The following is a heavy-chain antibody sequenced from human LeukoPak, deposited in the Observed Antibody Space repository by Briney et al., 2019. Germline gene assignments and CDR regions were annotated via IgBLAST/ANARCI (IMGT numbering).Heavy chain of an antibody. CDR2: INHSGST. CDR3: ARVRNFDY. CDR1: GGSFSGYY. Sequence: SETLSLTCAVYGGSFSGYYWSWIPQPPGKGLEWIGEINHSGSTNYNPSLKSRVTISVDTSKNQFSLKLSSVTAADTAVYYCARVRNFDYWGQGTLVTVSS. V-gene: IGHV4-34*01. J-gene: IGHJ4*02.